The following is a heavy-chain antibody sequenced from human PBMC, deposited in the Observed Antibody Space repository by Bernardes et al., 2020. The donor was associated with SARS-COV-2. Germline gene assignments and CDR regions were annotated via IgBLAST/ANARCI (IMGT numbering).Heavy chain of an antibody. V-gene: IGHV1-2*02. D-gene: IGHD3-3*01. CDR1: GYTFTGYY. CDR2: INPNSGGT. J-gene: IGHJ4*02. Sequence: ASVKVSCKASGYTFTGYYMHWVRQAPGQGLEWMGWINPNSGGTNYAQKFQGRVTMTRDTSISTAYMELSRLRSDDTAVYYCARDLTYDFWSGYSRVFDYWGQGTLVTVSS. CDR3: ARDLTYDFWSGYSRVFDY.